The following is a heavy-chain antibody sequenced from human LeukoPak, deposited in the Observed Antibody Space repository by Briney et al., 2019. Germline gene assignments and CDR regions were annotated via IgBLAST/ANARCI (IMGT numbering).Heavy chain of an antibody. CDR2: INPSGGST. CDR3: ARGLQYQLLKALGYYYMDV. Sequence: ASVKVSCKASGYTFTSYYMHWVRQAPGQGLEWMGIINPSGGSTNYAQKFQGRVTITTDESTSTAYMELSSLTSDDTAVYYCARGLQYQLLKALGYYYMDVWGEGTTVTVSS. D-gene: IGHD2-2*01. J-gene: IGHJ6*03. CDR1: GYTFTSYY. V-gene: IGHV1-46*01.